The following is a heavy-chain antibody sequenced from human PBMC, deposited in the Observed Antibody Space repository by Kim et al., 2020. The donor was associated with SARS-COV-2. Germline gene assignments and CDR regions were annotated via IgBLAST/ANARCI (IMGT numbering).Heavy chain of an antibody. CDR1: GGSISSSTYY. CDR2: IYYSGRT. J-gene: IGHJ4*02. CDR3: ARVGYRNGYSTYVDY. V-gene: IGHV4-39*01. Sequence: SETLSLTCTVSGGSISSSTYYWGWIHEPPGKGLEWIATIYYSGRTFYNPSLKSRVTISVDTSKDQFSLKLSSVTAADTAVYYCARVGYRNGYSTYVDYWGQGTLVSVSS. D-gene: IGHD5-18*01.